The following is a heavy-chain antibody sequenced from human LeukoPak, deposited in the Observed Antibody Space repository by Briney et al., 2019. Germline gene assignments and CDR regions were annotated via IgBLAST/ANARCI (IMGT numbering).Heavy chain of an antibody. V-gene: IGHV3-48*03. D-gene: IGHD6-13*01. Sequence: PGGSLRLSCAASGFTFSSYEMYWVRQAPGKGLEWVSYISSSGGQIYYADSVKGRFTISRDNAKNSLYLYMNSLRAEDTAVYYCAREAMSSSYYYFDYWGQGSLVTVSS. J-gene: IGHJ4*02. CDR1: GFTFSSYE. CDR3: AREAMSSSYYYFDY. CDR2: ISSSGGQI.